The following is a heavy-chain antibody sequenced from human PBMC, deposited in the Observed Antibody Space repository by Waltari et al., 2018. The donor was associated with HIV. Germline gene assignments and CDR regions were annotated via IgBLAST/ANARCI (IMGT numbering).Heavy chain of an antibody. CDR3: ARSAGHAHLWAHYGDY. J-gene: IGHJ4*02. CDR1: GGSLSDYH. D-gene: IGHD3-16*01. Sequence: HVQLQPWGAGLLKPSQNLSLTCADSGGSLSDYHKEPYQPFNDYSWIWLRQPPGKGLEWIGEILHIGSTNYNPSRKSPVSITIDTSKKQFSLKLRSVTAADTAIYYCARSAGHAHLWAHYGDYWGQGKLVTVSS. CDR2: ILHIGST. V-gene: IGHV4-34*12.